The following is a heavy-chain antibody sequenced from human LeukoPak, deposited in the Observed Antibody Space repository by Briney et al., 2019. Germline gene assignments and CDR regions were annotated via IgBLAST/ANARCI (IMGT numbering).Heavy chain of an antibody. J-gene: IGHJ4*02. V-gene: IGHV4-59*01. CDR3: ARDGDYYDSSGYYSLLDY. CDR2: IYYSGST. D-gene: IGHD3-22*01. Sequence: SETLSLTCTVSGGSISSYYWSWIRQPPGKGLEWIGYIYYSGSTNYNPSLKSRVTIPVDTSKNQFSLKLSSVTAADTAVYYCARDGDYYDSSGYYSLLDYWGQGTLVTVSS. CDR1: GGSISSYY.